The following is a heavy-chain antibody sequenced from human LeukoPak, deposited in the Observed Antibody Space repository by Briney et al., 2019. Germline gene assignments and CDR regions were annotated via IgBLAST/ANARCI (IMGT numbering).Heavy chain of an antibody. V-gene: IGHV3-30-3*01. J-gene: IGHJ4*02. CDR3: ARGEILLWFGELTL. D-gene: IGHD3-10*01. Sequence: GGSLRLSCAVSGFTFSSYAMHWVRQAPGKGLEGVAVISYDGDNKYYADSVKGRFTISRDNSKNTLYLQMNSLRAEDTAVYYCARGEILLWFGELTLWGQGTLVTVSS. CDR1: GFTFSSYA. CDR2: ISYDGDNK.